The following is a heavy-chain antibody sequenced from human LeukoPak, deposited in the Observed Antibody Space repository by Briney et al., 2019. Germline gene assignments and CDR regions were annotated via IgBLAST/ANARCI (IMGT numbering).Heavy chain of an antibody. J-gene: IGHJ4*02. V-gene: IGHV3-33*01. Sequence: GGSLRLSCAGSGFTFDGYGMHWFRQTPGKGLEWVAVIAYDGSSAFYAYSVKGRFTISRDNSKNTMSVQMDDLRAEDTSVYYCTRYNNDHFDYWGQGTLVTVSS. CDR3: TRYNNDHFDY. D-gene: IGHD1-14*01. CDR1: GFTFDGYG. CDR2: IAYDGSSA.